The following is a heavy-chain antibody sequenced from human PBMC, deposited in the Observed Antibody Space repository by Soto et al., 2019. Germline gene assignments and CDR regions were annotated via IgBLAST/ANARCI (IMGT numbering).Heavy chain of an antibody. CDR3: TKWQWFPH. CDR1: VFTFVNSW. CDR2: IKKTSEGGAT. V-gene: IGHV3-15*01. J-gene: IGHJ5*02. D-gene: IGHD2-8*01. Sequence: GGSLRLSCAASVFTFVNSWMSWVRQAPGKGLEWVGLIKKTSEGGATEYAAPVKGRFTISRDDSENTLYLQMNSLKTEDTAVYYCTKWQWFPHSGQGTLLTVSS.